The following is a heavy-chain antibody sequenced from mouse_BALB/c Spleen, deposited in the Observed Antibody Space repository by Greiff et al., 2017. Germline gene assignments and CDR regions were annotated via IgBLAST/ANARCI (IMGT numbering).Heavy chain of an antibody. CDR1: GYSITSDYA. CDR3: AIWGLRRDYYAMDY. D-gene: IGHD2-2*01. V-gene: IGHV3-2*02. J-gene: IGHJ4*01. Sequence: EVKLMESGPGLVKPSQSLSLTCTVTGYSITSDYAWNWIRQFPGNKLEWMGYISYSGSTSYNPSLKSRISITRDTSKNQFFLQLNSVTTEDTATYYCAIWGLRRDYYAMDYWGQGTSVTVSS. CDR2: ISYSGST.